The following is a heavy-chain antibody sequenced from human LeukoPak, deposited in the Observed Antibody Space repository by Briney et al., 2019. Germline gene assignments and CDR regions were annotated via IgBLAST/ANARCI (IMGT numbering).Heavy chain of an antibody. Sequence: GGSLRLSCAASGFTFSSYGMSWVRQAPGKGLEWVSSIGSSGASTYYADSVKGRFTISRDNSKNTLYLQMNSLRAEDTAVYYCAKYYDSSGYPRVVYFDYWGQGTLVTVSS. V-gene: IGHV3-23*01. J-gene: IGHJ4*02. CDR2: IGSSGAST. D-gene: IGHD3-22*01. CDR1: GFTFSSYG. CDR3: AKYYDSSGYPRVVYFDY.